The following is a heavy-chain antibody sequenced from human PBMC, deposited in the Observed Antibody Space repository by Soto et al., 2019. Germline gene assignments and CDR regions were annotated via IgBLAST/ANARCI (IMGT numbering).Heavy chain of an antibody. V-gene: IGHV3-23*01. CDR2: ISGSGGST. CDR3: ATERITMVRGVHDAFDI. CDR1: GFTFSSYA. Sequence: EVQLLESGGGLVQPGGSLRLSCAASGFTFSSYAMSWVRQAPGKGLAWVSAISGSGGSTYYADSVKGRFTISRDNSKNTLYLQMNSLRAEDTAVYYCATERITMVRGVHDAFDIWGQGTMVTVSS. J-gene: IGHJ3*02. D-gene: IGHD3-10*01.